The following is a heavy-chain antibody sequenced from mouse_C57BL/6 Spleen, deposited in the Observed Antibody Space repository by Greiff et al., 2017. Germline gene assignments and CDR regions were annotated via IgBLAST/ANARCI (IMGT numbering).Heavy chain of an antibody. CDR1: GYTFTDYY. J-gene: IGHJ3*01. CDR3: ARSGYYGSSYRFAY. D-gene: IGHD1-1*01. Sequence: VQLQQSGPELVKPGASVKISCKASGYTFTDYYMNWVKQSHGKSLEWIGDINPNNGGTSYNQKFKGKATLTVDKSSSTAYMELRSLTSEDSAVYYCARSGYYGSSYRFAYWGQGTLVTVSA. CDR2: INPNNGGT. V-gene: IGHV1-26*01.